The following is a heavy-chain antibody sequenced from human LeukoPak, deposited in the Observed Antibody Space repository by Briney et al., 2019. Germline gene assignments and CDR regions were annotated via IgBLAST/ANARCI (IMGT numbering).Heavy chain of an antibody. CDR2: IYYSGST. V-gene: IGHV4-39*01. CDR3: ARQSGSYGVYYYYMDV. D-gene: IGHD1-26*01. Sequence: SETLSLTCTVSGGSISSSSYYWGWIRQPPGKGLEWIGNIYYSGSTYYNPSLKSRVTISVDTSKNQFSLKLSSVTAADTAVYYCARQSGSYGVYYYYMDVWGKGTTVTVSS. CDR1: GGSISSSSYY. J-gene: IGHJ6*03.